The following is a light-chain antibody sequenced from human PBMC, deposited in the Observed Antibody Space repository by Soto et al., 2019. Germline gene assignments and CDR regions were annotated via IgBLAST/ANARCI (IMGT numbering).Light chain of an antibody. Sequence: QSVLTQPASVSGSPGQSITISCVGTSGDIGDYNYVSWYQQHPGKVPKVIIYDVSNRPSGVSYRFSGTKSGNTASLTVSGLQAEAEADYYCCSYTRSGTPIFGTGTKVTV. CDR3: CSYTRSGTPI. CDR2: DVS. CDR1: SGDIGDYNY. J-gene: IGLJ1*01. V-gene: IGLV2-14*01.